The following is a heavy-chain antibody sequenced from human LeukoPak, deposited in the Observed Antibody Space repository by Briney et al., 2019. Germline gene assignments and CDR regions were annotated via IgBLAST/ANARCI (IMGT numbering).Heavy chain of an antibody. Sequence: SETLSLTCAVYGGSFSGYYWSWIRQPPGKGLEWIGYIYYSGSTNYNPSLKSRVTISVDTSKNQFSLKLSSVTAADTAVYYCARHGTAMVHKRLAYFDYWGQGTLVTVSS. CDR3: ARHGTAMVHKRLAYFDY. CDR2: IYYSGST. CDR1: GGSFSGYY. J-gene: IGHJ4*02. V-gene: IGHV4-59*08. D-gene: IGHD5-18*01.